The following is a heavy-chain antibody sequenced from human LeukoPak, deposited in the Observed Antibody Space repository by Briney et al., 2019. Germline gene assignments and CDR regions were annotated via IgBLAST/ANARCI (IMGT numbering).Heavy chain of an antibody. CDR1: GFTFSDYY. CDR2: ISGSGSTI. Sequence: PGGSLRLSCAASGFTFSDYYMSWIRQAPGKGLEWVSYISGSGSTIYYADSVKGRFTISRDNAKNSLYLQMNSLRAEDTAVYYCAGEGPYVWGSYRPPYGYWGQGTLVTVSS. V-gene: IGHV3-11*01. J-gene: IGHJ4*02. D-gene: IGHD3-16*02. CDR3: AGEGPYVWGSYRPPYGY.